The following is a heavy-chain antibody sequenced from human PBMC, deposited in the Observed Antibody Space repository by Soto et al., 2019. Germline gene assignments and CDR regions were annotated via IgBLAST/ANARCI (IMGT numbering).Heavy chain of an antibody. CDR2: ISPMFGAA. CDR3: AREVQGHTPAFVD. V-gene: IGHV1-69*19. J-gene: IGHJ4*02. CDR1: GGTFNTYA. Sequence: QVQLVQSGAEMQKPGSSVKVSCQSSGGTFNTYAMNWVRQAPGQGPEWMGDISPMFGAANYAPKFQGRVTITADESTGTSYMQVGSLASEDTALYFCAREVQGHTPAFVDWGQGTLVTVSS.